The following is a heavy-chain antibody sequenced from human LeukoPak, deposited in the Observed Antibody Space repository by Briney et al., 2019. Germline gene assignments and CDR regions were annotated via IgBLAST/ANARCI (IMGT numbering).Heavy chain of an antibody. V-gene: IGHV1-69*13. CDR3: ARDPDDSSGYYFDY. J-gene: IGHJ4*02. CDR2: IIPIFGTA. Sequence: SVKVSCKASGCTFTSYGISWVRQAPGQGLEWMGGIIPIFGTANYAQKFQGRVTITADESTSTAYMELSSLRSEDTAVYYCARDPDDSSGYYFDYWGQGTLVTVSS. CDR1: GCTFTSYG. D-gene: IGHD3-22*01.